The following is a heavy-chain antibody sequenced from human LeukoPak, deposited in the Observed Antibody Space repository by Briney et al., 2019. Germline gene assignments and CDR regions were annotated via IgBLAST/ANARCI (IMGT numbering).Heavy chain of an antibody. V-gene: IGHV5-51*01. J-gene: IGHJ4*02. D-gene: IGHD2-2*01. Sequence: GESLKISCKGSGYSFTSYRIGWVRQMPGKGLEWMGIIYPGDSDTRYSPSFQGQVTISADKSISTAYLQWSSLKASDTAMYYCAHLGSSTSLLFDYWGQGTLVTVSS. CDR1: GYSFTSYR. CDR3: AHLGSSTSLLFDY. CDR2: IYPGDSDT.